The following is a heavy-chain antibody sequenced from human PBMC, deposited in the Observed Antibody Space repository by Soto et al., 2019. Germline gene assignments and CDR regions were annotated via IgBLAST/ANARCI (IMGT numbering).Heavy chain of an antibody. CDR1: GGTFTNYA. CDR3: ARVAYTSRATHWFDC. D-gene: IGHD3-16*01. V-gene: IGHV1-69*13. J-gene: IGHJ5*01. CDR2: IIPIFGTT. Sequence: SVKFSCKASGGTFTNYAVSWVRQAPGQGLEWMGDIIPIFGTTNYAQKFQGSVTIAADESTSTGYMELTNLRSEDTALYYCARVAYTSRATHWFDCWGPGTLVTVSS.